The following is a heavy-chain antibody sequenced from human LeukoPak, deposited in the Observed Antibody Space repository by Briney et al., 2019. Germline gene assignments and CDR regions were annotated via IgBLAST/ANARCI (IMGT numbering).Heavy chain of an antibody. V-gene: IGHV3-23*01. CDR2: ISGSGGST. J-gene: IGHJ4*02. CDR3: ARDHPGSGWYVDY. Sequence: PGGSLRLSCAASGFTFGSYAMGWVRQAPGKGLEWVSAISGSGGSTYYTDSVKGRFTISKDNSKDTLYLQMNSLSDEDTAVYYCARDHPGSGWYVDYWGQGTLVTVSS. D-gene: IGHD6-19*01. CDR1: GFTFGSYA.